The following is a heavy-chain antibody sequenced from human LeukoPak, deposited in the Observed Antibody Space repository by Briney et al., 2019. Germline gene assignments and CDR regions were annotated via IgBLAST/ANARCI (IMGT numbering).Heavy chain of an antibody. V-gene: IGHV1-18*01. J-gene: IGHJ4*02. CDR1: GYTFTSYG. CDR2: VSAYNGNT. D-gene: IGHD2-15*01. CDR3: ARGAHFCSGGSCSNY. Sequence: ASVKVSCKASGYTFTSYGISWVRQAPGQGLEWMGWVSAYNGNTNYAQKLQGRVTMTTDTSTSTAYMELRSLRSDDTAVYYCARGAHFCSGGSCSNYWGQGTLVTVSS.